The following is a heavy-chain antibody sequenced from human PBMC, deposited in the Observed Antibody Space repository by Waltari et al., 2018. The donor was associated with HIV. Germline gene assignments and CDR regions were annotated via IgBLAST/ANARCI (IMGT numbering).Heavy chain of an antibody. D-gene: IGHD3-16*01. CDR2: IKQDGSEK. V-gene: IGHV3-7*01. Sequence: EVQLVESGGGLVQPGGSLRLSCAVSGFSFSSYWMSGVRQAPGKGLEWVANIKQDGSEKYYVDSVKGRFNISRDNAKNSLYLQMNSLRDEDTAVYYCARDPGGADAFDFWGQGTMVTVSS. CDR1: GFSFSSYW. CDR3: ARDPGGADAFDF. J-gene: IGHJ3*01.